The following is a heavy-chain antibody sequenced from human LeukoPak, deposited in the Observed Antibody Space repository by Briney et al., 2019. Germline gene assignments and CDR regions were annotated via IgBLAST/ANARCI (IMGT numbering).Heavy chain of an antibody. Sequence: SVKVSCKASGGTFSSYAISWVRQAPGQGLEWMGGIIPIFGTANYAQKFQGRVTITADESTSTAYMELSSLRSEDTAVYYCARWYYDFWSGSHAFDIWGQGTMVTVSS. V-gene: IGHV1-69*13. CDR2: IIPIFGTA. J-gene: IGHJ3*02. D-gene: IGHD3-3*01. CDR1: GGTFSSYA. CDR3: ARWYYDFWSGSHAFDI.